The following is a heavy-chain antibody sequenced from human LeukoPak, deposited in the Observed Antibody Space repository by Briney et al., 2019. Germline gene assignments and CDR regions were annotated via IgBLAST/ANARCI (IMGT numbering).Heavy chain of an antibody. CDR1: GGSISSSSYY. V-gene: IGHV4-39*07. CDR2: IYYSGST. CDR3: ARDSYDTNPAGP. D-gene: IGHD3-22*01. Sequence: PSETLSLTCTVSGGSISSSSYYWGWIRQPPGKGLEWIGSIYYSGSTYYNPSLKSRVTISVDTSKNQFSLKLSSVTAADTAVYYCARDSYDTNPAGPWGQGTLVTVSS. J-gene: IGHJ5*02.